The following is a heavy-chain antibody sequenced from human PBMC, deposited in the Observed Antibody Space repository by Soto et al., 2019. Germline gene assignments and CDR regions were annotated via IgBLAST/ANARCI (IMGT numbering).Heavy chain of an antibody. V-gene: IGHV1-18*01. CDR3: ARPSGSYGDYAWSLKY. Sequence: QVQLAQSGAEVKKPGASVKVSCKASGYTFTGYSVGWVRQAPGQGLEWMGWISAYSGDTYYTQRFQDRLTMTTDASTSTAYMELRSLRSDDTAVYYCARPSGSYGDYAWSLKYWGQGTLVTVSS. J-gene: IGHJ4*02. CDR2: ISAYSGDT. CDR1: GYTFTGYS. D-gene: IGHD4-17*01.